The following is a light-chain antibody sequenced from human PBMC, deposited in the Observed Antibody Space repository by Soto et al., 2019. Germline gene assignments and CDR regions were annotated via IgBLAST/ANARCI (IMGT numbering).Light chain of an antibody. Sequence: DIQMTQSPSSLSASVGDRVTITCRASRGISRNLNWYQQKPGKVPKLLIYSASSLQSGVPSRFSGSGSGTDFTLIISSLQPEDFATYYYQQTYSTPFTFGPGTKLEIK. V-gene: IGKV1-39*01. CDR1: RGISRN. CDR3: QQTYSTPFT. J-gene: IGKJ2*01. CDR2: SAS.